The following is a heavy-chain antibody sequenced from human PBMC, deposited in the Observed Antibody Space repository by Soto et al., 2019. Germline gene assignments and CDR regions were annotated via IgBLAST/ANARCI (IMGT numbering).Heavy chain of an antibody. Sequence: QVRLVQSGAEVKKSGASVKVSCMTSGYTFIEYGITWVRQAPGQGLEWMGWISPYTGHTDYAQKFQGRVTMTTDTATRTAYMELKSLRSDDTAVFYCARRGEWCSGRSCHHFDFWGQGTLVTVSS. CDR1: GYTFIEYG. V-gene: IGHV1-18*01. J-gene: IGHJ4*02. CDR2: ISPYTGHT. D-gene: IGHD2-15*01. CDR3: ARRGEWCSGRSCHHFDF.